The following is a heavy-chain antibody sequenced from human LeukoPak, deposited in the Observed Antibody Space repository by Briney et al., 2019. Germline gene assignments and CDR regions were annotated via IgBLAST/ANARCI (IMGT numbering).Heavy chain of an antibody. D-gene: IGHD5-18*01. CDR1: GFTFSTYW. J-gene: IGHJ6*02. CDR3: ARRGYSSGYFYYGMDV. CDR2: INSDGSST. Sequence: GGSLRLSCRASGFTFSTYWMHWVRQTPGKGLVWVSRINSDGSSTNYADSVKGRFTISRDNAKNSLYLQMNSLRAEDTAVYYCARRGYSSGYFYYGMDVWGQGTTVTVSS. V-gene: IGHV3-74*01.